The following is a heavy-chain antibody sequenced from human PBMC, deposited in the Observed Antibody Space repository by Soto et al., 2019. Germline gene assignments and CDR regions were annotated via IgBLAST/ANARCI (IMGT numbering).Heavy chain of an antibody. J-gene: IGHJ5*02. CDR3: ARDLRIERQWLLA. D-gene: IGHD6-19*01. Sequence: GVSLRLSCAASGFTFSYYSMNWVRQAPGKGLEWVSSISSSSTYIYYTDSVKGRFTISRDNDTNSLYLQMTSLRADDTAVYYWARDLRIERQWLLAWGQGTLVTV. V-gene: IGHV3-21*01. CDR2: ISSSSTYI. CDR1: GFTFSYYS.